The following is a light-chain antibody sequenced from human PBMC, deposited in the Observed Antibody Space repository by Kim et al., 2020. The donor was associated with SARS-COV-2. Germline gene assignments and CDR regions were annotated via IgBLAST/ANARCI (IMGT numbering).Light chain of an antibody. Sequence: QSALTQPASVSGSPGQSITISCTGTSSDVGAYDFVSWYQQHPGTAPKLIIYDVSHRPSGVSNRFSVSKSGNTASLTISGLQAEDEADYYCGSYSSTTTVLFGGGTKLTVL. J-gene: IGLJ2*01. CDR2: DVS. V-gene: IGLV2-14*03. CDR3: GSYSSTTTVL. CDR1: SSDVGAYDF.